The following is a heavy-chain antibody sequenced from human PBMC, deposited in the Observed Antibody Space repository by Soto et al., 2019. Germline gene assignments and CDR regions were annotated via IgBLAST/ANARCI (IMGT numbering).Heavy chain of an antibody. CDR2: IYYSGST. D-gene: IGHD4-17*01. CDR1: GGSISSGDYY. CDR3: ARVEARGLRTVYYYYGMDV. V-gene: IGHV4-31*03. Sequence: SETLSLTCTVSGGSISSGDYYWSWIRQHPGKGLEWIGYIYYSGSTYYNPSLKSRVTISVDTSKNQFSLKLSSVTAADTAVYYCARVEARGLRTVYYYYGMDVWGQGTTVTVSS. J-gene: IGHJ6*02.